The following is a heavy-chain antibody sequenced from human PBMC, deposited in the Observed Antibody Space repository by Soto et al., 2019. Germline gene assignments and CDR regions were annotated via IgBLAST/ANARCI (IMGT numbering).Heavy chain of an antibody. Sequence: SVKVSCKASGGTFSSYAISWVRQAPGQGLEWMGGIIPIFGTANYAQKFQGRVTITADKSTSTAYMELSSLRSEDMAVYYCARGGYDILTGYLDYYYYYGMDVWGQGTTVTLSS. J-gene: IGHJ6*02. CDR2: IIPIFGTA. D-gene: IGHD3-9*01. V-gene: IGHV1-69*06. CDR3: ARGGYDILTGYLDYYYYYGMDV. CDR1: GGTFSSYA.